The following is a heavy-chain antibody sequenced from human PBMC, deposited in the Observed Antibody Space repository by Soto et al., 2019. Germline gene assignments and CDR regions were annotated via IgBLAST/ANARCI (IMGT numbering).Heavy chain of an antibody. J-gene: IGHJ4*02. V-gene: IGHV1-69*01. D-gene: IGHD3-22*01. CDR3: ARGGALNYYDSSGYYGNDY. CDR2: IIPIFGTA. Sequence: QVQLVQSGAEVKKPGSSVKVSCKASGGTFSSYAISWVRQAPGQGLEWMGGIIPIFGTANYAQKFQGRVTITADESTSTADMELSSLRSEDTAVYYCARGGALNYYDSSGYYGNDYWGQGTLVTVSS. CDR1: GGTFSSYA.